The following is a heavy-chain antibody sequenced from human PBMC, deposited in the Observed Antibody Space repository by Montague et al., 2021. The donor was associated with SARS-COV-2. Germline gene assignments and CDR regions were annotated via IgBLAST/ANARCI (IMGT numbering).Heavy chain of an antibody. D-gene: IGHD3-22*01. CDR1: GGSFSGYY. CDR3: ARGTKRVFTCDYDRSGYASDY. CDR2: INHSGST. Sequence: SETLSLTCAVYGGSFSGYYWSWIRQPPGKGLEWIGEINHSGSTKYNPSLKSRVTISVDTSKNQFSLKLSSVTAADTAVYYCARGTKRVFTCDYDRSGYASDYWGQGTLVTVSS. V-gene: IGHV4-34*01. J-gene: IGHJ4*02.